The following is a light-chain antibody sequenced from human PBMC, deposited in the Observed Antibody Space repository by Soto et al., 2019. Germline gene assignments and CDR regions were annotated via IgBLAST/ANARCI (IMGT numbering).Light chain of an antibody. CDR3: QQYGTSLYT. CDR2: GAS. V-gene: IGKV3-20*01. CDR1: QSVSSSY. Sequence: EIVLTQSPGTLSLSPGERATLSCRASQSVSSSYLAWYQQKPGQAPRLLIHGASSRATGIPDRFSGSGSGTDFTLTISRLEPEDFAVYHCQQYGTSLYTFGQGTKLEIK. J-gene: IGKJ2*01.